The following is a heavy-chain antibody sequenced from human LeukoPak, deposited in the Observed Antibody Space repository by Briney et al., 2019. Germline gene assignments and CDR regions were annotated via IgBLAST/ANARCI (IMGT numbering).Heavy chain of an antibody. J-gene: IGHJ6*02. CDR1: GGTFSIYA. Sequence: ASVKVSCKASGGTFSIYAISWVRQAPGQGLEWMGGIIPIFGTANYAQKFQGRVTITADESTSTAYMELSSLRSEDTAVYYCARARGSYYYYYGMDVWGQGTTVTVSS. CDR3: ARARGSYYYYYGMDV. D-gene: IGHD1-26*01. V-gene: IGHV1-69*13. CDR2: IIPIFGTA.